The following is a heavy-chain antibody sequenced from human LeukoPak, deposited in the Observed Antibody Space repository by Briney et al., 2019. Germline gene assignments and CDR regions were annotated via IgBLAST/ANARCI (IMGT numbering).Heavy chain of an antibody. J-gene: IGHJ6*02. CDR2: IYYSGST. CDR1: GGSISSSSYY. Sequence: SETLSLTCTVSGGSISSSSYYWGWIRQPPGKGLEWIGSIYYSGSTYYNPSLKSRVTISVDTSKNQFSLKLSSVTAADTAVYYGIGYCRGGSCYSPLGYYGMDVWGQGTTVTVSS. D-gene: IGHD2-15*01. CDR3: IGYCRGGSCYSPLGYYGMDV. V-gene: IGHV4-39*07.